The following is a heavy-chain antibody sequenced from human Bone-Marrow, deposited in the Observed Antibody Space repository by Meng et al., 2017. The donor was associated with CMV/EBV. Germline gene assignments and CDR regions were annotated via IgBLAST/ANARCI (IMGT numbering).Heavy chain of an antibody. J-gene: IGHJ6*02. Sequence: GESLKISCAAPGFPVSSYAMHWVRQAPGKGLESVSVISYDGSNKYYADPVKRRCTISRDNSKNTLYLQMNRLRAEDTAVYYREREIGGASSLIPKHIYYYGLDAWGQGTTVTVS. V-gene: IGHV3-30*14. CDR3: EREIGGASSLIPKHIYYYGLDA. D-gene: IGHD6-13*01. CDR1: GFPVSSYA. CDR2: ISYDGSNK.